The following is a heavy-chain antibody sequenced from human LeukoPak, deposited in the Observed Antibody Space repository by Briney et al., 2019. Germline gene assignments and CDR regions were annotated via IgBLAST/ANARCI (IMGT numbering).Heavy chain of an antibody. CDR1: GFTFSSYG. D-gene: IGHD3-3*01. CDR3: ANEDADFWSGSDY. V-gene: IGHV3-30*02. J-gene: IGHJ4*02. CDR2: LRYDGSNK. Sequence: GGSLRLSCAASGFTFSSYGMHWVRQAPGKGLEWVAFLRYDGSNKYYADSVKGRFTISRDNSKNTLYLQMNSLRAEDTAVYYCANEDADFWSGSDYWGQGTLVTVPS.